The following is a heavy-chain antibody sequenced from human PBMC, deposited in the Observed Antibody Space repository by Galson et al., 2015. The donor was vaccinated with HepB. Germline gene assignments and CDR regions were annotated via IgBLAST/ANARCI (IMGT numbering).Heavy chain of an antibody. CDR2: IHSSSTYI. D-gene: IGHD6-19*01. J-gene: IGHJ4*02. CDR3: ARDLLIGGYSSTGGFDY. CDR1: GFTFSSYS. V-gene: IGHV3-21*01. Sequence: SLRLSCAASGFTFSSYSMNWVHQAPGKGLEWVSSIHSSSTYIYYADSVKGRFTIYRDNAKNSLYLQMNSLRAEDTAVCYCARDLLIGGYSSTGGFDYWGQGTLVTVSS.